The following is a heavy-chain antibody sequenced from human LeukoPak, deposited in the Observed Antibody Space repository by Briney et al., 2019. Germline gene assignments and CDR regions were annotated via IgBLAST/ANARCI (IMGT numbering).Heavy chain of an antibody. D-gene: IGHD5-24*01. V-gene: IGHV3-11*01. CDR2: ISHSGRTM. CDR3: ARDQTKSVRDAYNQVGY. CDR1: GFIFSDYY. J-gene: IGHJ4*02. Sequence: GGSLRLSCAASGFIFSDYYMSWIRQAPGRGLEWVSYISHSGRTMYYADSVKGRFTISRDNAKNSLYLQMNSLRVEDTAVYYCARDQTKSVRDAYNQVGYWGRGTLVTVSS.